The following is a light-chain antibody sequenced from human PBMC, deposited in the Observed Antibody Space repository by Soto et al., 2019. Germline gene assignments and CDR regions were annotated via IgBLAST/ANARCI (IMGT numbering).Light chain of an antibody. Sequence: EIVLTQSPDTSSSSPGESATLSCRASQSVNNYLAWYQQKPGQTPRLLIYDASNRAPGIPARFTASGSGTDFTLTISTLEPEGFAVYYCQQRTKWEITFGGGSRVDMK. J-gene: IGKJ4*01. V-gene: IGKV3-11*01. CDR2: DAS. CDR1: QSVNNY. CDR3: QQRTKWEIT.